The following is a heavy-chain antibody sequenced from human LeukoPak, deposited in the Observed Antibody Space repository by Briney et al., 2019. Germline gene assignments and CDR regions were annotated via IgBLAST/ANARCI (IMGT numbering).Heavy chain of an antibody. V-gene: IGHV1-8*01. CDR1: GYTFTSYD. CDR3: ASPYYDILTGYLGAFDI. D-gene: IGHD3-9*01. J-gene: IGHJ3*02. CDR2: MNPNSGNT. Sequence: ASVKVSCKASGYTFTSYDINWVRQAPGQGLEWMGWMNPNSGNTVYAQKFQGRVTMTRNTSISTAYMELSSLRSEDTAVYYCASPYYDILTGYLGAFDIWGQGTMVTVSS.